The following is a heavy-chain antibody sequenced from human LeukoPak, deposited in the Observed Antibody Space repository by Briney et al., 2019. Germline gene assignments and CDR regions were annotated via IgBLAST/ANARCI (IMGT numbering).Heavy chain of an antibody. V-gene: IGHV4-59*12. CDR1: GGSISSYY. CDR3: ARAGGYSGYASN. J-gene: IGHJ4*02. Sequence: SETLSLTCTVSGGSISSYYWTWIRQPPGKGLEWIGYRTTYYNPSLKSRVTISLDTSKNKFSLNLTSVNVADTAVYYCARAGGYSGYASNWGQGTLVTVSS. CDR2: RTT. D-gene: IGHD5-12*01.